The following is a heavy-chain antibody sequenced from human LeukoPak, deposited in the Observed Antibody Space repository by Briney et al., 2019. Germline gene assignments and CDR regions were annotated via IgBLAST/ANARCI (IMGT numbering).Heavy chain of an antibody. V-gene: IGHV1-2*02. CDR2: INPNSGGT. CDR1: GYTFTGYY. CDR3: ARDKRVSDYGDYVVFDY. Sequence: ASVKVSCKASGYTFTGYYMHWVRQAPGQGLEWMGWINPNSGGTNYAQKFQGRVTMTRDTSISTAYMELSRLRSDDTAVYYCARDKRVSDYGDYVVFDYWGQGTLVTVSS. D-gene: IGHD4-17*01. J-gene: IGHJ4*02.